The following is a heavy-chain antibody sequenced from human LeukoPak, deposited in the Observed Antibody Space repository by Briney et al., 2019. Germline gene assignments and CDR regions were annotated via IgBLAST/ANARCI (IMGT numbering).Heavy chain of an antibody. Sequence: PGGSLRLSCAASGFTFSSYSMNWVRQAPGKGLEWVSSISSSSSYIYYADSVKGRFTISRDNAKNSLYLQMNSLRAEDTAVYYCAREMRSGYDLDYWGQGTLATVSS. J-gene: IGHJ4*02. CDR2: ISSSSSYI. CDR1: GFTFSSYS. CDR3: AREMRSGYDLDY. D-gene: IGHD5-12*01. V-gene: IGHV3-21*01.